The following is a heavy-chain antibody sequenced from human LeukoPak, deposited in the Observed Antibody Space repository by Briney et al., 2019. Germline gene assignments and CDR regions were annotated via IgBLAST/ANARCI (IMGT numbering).Heavy chain of an antibody. V-gene: IGHV3-7*01. Sequence: GGSLRLSCAASGFTFSSYWMSWVRQAPGKGLEWVSNIKQDGSEKYYVDSVKGRFTISRDNAKNSLYLQMNSLRAEDTAVYYCARSDVLRFLEWDFDYWGQGTLVTVSS. D-gene: IGHD3-3*01. J-gene: IGHJ4*02. CDR1: GFTFSSYW. CDR2: IKQDGSEK. CDR3: ARSDVLRFLEWDFDY.